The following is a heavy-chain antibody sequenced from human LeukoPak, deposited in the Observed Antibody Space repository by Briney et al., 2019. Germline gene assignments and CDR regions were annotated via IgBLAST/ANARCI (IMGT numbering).Heavy chain of an antibody. J-gene: IGHJ4*02. CDR1: GGSISSGDYY. D-gene: IGHD3-22*01. CDR3: ARHSPPYYDSSGYYFDY. CDR2: IYYSGST. V-gene: IGHV4-39*01. Sequence: PSQTLSLTCTVSGGSISSGDYYWSWIRQPPGKGLEWIGSIYYSGSTYYNPSLKSRVTISVDTSKNQFSLKLSSVTAADTAVYYCARHSPPYYDSSGYYFDYWGQGTLVTVSS.